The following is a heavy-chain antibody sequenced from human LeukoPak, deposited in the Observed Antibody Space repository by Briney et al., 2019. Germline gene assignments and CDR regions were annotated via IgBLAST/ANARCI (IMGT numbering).Heavy chain of an antibody. CDR3: ARDYYDSSEGSYYFDY. CDR1: GGTFSSYA. Sequence: SVKVSCKASGGTFSSYAISWVRQAPGQGLEWMGGIIPIFGTANYAQKFQGRVTITADESTSTAYMELSSLRSEDTAVYYCARDYYDSSEGSYYFDYWGQGTLDTVSS. D-gene: IGHD3-22*01. CDR2: IIPIFGTA. J-gene: IGHJ4*02. V-gene: IGHV1-69*13.